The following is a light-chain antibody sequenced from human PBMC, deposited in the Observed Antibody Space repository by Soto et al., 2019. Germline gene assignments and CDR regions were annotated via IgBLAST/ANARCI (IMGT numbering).Light chain of an antibody. CDR2: GAS. J-gene: IGKJ5*01. V-gene: IGKV3-15*01. Sequence: EVVMTQSPSTLSVSPGERGTLSCRASQSVSSKIAWYQQKPGQAPRLLIYGASTRATGIPDRFSGSGSGTEFTLTISSLQSEDFAFYYCQQYNKWPQITFGQGTRLEIK. CDR1: QSVSSK. CDR3: QQYNKWPQIT.